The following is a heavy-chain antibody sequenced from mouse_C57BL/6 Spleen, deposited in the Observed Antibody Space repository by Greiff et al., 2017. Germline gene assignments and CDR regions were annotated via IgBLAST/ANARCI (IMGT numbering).Heavy chain of an antibody. J-gene: IGHJ3*01. Sequence: QVQLQQSGPGLVQPSQSLSITCTVSGFSLTSSGVHWVRQSPGKGLEWLGVIWSGGSTDYNAAFIARLSLSKDNSKSQVFFKMNSLQADDTAIYYCARNSDLFRFAYWGQGTLVTVSA. V-gene: IGHV2-2*01. CDR2: IWSGGST. CDR3: ARNSDLFRFAY. CDR1: GFSLTSSG.